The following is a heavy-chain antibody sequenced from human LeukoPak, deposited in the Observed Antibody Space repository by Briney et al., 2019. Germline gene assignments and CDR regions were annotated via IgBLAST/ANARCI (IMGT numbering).Heavy chain of an antibody. D-gene: IGHD3-3*01. CDR3: ARLNSVSRFFAGYMDV. V-gene: IGHV4-38-2*01. J-gene: IGHJ6*03. Sequence: PSETLSLTCAVSGYSISSGYYWGWIRQPPGKGLEWIGSIYHSGSTYYNPSLKSRVTISVDTSKNQFSLKLSSVTAADTAVYYCARLNSVSRFFAGYMDVWGKGTTVTVSS. CDR2: IYHSGST. CDR1: GYSISSGYY.